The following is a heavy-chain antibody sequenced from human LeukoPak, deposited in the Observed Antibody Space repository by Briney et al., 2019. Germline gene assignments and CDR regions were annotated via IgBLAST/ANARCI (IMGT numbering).Heavy chain of an antibody. CDR3: ARQSWFDP. CDR2: MNPNSGNT. J-gene: IGHJ5*02. Sequence: GASVKVSCKASGGTFSSYAISWVRQAPGQGLEWMGWMNPNSGNTGYAQKFQGRVTMTRNTSISTAYMELSSLRSEDTAVYYCARQSWFDPWGQGTLVTVSS. V-gene: IGHV1-8*02. CDR1: GGTFSSYA.